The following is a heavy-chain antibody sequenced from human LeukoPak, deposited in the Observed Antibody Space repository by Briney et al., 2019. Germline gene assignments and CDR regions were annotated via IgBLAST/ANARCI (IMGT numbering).Heavy chain of an antibody. V-gene: IGHV1-69*04. CDR2: IIPILGIA. D-gene: IGHD5-24*01. Sequence: SVKVSCKASGGTFSNYAVSWVRQAPGQGLEWMGRIIPILGIANYAQKFQDRVTITADKSTSTAYMELSSLISEDTAIYYCARASRGDGYISYWGQGTLVTVSS. CDR1: GGTFSNYA. J-gene: IGHJ4*02. CDR3: ARASRGDGYISY.